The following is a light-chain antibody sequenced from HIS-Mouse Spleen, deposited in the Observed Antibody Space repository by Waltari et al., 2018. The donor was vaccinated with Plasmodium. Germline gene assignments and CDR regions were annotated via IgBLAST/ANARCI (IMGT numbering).Light chain of an antibody. CDR1: SLRGSY. CDR3: NSRDSSGNHLV. V-gene: IGLV3-19*01. J-gene: IGLJ2*01. CDR2: GKN. Sequence: SSELTPDPAVSVALGQTFRITCHGNSLRGSYASWYQQKPGQAPVLVIYGKNNRPSGIPDRFSGYSSGNTASLTITGAQAEDEADYYCNSRDSSGNHLVFGGGTKLTVL.